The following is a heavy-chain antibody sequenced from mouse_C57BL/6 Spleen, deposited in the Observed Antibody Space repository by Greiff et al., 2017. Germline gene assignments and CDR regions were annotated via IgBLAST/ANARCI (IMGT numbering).Heavy chain of an antibody. Sequence: LVESGAELVRPGASVTLSCKASGYTFTDYEMHWVKQTPVHGLEWIGAIDPETGGTAYNQKFKGKAILTADNSSSTAYMELRSLTSEDSACYYCTRISTVAGGDYWGQGTSGTVSS. CDR1: GYTFTDYE. CDR3: TRISTVAGGDY. CDR2: IDPETGGT. J-gene: IGHJ4*01. V-gene: IGHV1-15*01. D-gene: IGHD1-1*01.